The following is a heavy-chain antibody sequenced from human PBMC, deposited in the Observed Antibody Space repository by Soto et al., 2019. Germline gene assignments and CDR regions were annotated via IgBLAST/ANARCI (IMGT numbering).Heavy chain of an antibody. V-gene: IGHV4-61*01. CDR1: GGSVSSGSYY. Sequence: PSETLSLTCTVSGGSVSSGSYYWSWIRQPPGKGLEWIGYIYYSGSTNYNPSLKSRVTISVDTSKNQFSLKLSSVTAADTAVYYCATAPGWELQGAFDIWGQGTMVTVSS. CDR2: IYYSGST. CDR3: ATAPGWELQGAFDI. D-gene: IGHD1-26*01. J-gene: IGHJ3*02.